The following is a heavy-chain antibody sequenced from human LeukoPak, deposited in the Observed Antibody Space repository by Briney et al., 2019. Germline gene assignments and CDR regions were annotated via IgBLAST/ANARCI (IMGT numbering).Heavy chain of an antibody. CDR3: ARGKWELRGGWYNWFDP. D-gene: IGHD1-26*01. J-gene: IGHJ5*02. CDR1: GFTFSSYG. Sequence: PGGSLRLSCAASGFTFSSYGMHWVRQAPGRGLEWVAFIRHDGSNKKYADSVKGRFTISRDNSKNTLYLQMNSLRAEDTAVYYCARGKWELRGGWYNWFDPWGQGTLVTVSS. CDR2: IRHDGSNK. V-gene: IGHV3-30*02.